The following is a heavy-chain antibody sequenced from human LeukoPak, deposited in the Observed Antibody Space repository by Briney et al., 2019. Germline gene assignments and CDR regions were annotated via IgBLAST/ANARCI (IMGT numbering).Heavy chain of an antibody. J-gene: IGHJ5*02. CDR2: IYYSGST. CDR1: GGSISSYY. D-gene: IGHD3-22*01. CDR3: ARPYYYDSRIDP. Sequence: PSETLSLTCTVSGGSISSYYWSWIRQPPGKGLEWIGYIYYSGSTNYNPSLKSRVTISVDTSKNQFSLQLSSVTAADTAVYYRARPYYYDSRIDPWGQGTLVTVSS. V-gene: IGHV4-59*12.